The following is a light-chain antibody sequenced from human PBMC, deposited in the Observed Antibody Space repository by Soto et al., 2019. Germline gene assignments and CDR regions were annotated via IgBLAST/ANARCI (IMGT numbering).Light chain of an antibody. Sequence: SYELTQPPSVSVAPGQPATFICGGDNIGYKTVHWYQQRPGQAPVLVVYDDSDRPSGIPERFSGSNSGNTATLTINRVEAGDEADYYCQVWDSGSDLFGGVTKLTVL. CDR1: NIGYKT. J-gene: IGLJ2*01. CDR2: DDS. V-gene: IGLV3-21*02. CDR3: QVWDSGSDL.